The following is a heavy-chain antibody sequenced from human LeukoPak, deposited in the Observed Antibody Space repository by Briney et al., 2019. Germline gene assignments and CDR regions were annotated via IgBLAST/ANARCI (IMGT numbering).Heavy chain of an antibody. CDR2: ISGSGGST. J-gene: IGHJ6*02. CDR1: GFTFSSYA. CDR3: AAERYCSSTSCYKAYYYYGMDV. D-gene: IGHD2-2*02. V-gene: IGHV3-23*01. Sequence: GGSLRLSCAASGFTFSSYAMSWVRQAPGKGLEWVSAISGSGGSTYYADSVKGRFTISRDNSKNTLYLQMNSLRSEDTAVYYCAAERYCSSTSCYKAYYYYGMDVWGQGTTVTVSS.